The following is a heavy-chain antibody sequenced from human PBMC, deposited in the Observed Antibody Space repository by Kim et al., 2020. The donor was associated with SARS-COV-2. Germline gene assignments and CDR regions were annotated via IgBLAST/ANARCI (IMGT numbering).Heavy chain of an antibody. CDR3: AKGRDILTGYYPSYYYYGMDV. Sequence: GGSLRLSCAASGFTFSSYGMHWVRQAPGKGLEWVAVIWYDGSNKYYADSVKGRFTISRDNSKNTLYLQMNSLRAEDTAVYYCAKGRDILTGYYPSYYYYGMDVWGHGTTVTVSS. CDR1: GFTFSSYG. J-gene: IGHJ6*02. D-gene: IGHD3-9*01. V-gene: IGHV3-33*06. CDR2: IWYDGSNK.